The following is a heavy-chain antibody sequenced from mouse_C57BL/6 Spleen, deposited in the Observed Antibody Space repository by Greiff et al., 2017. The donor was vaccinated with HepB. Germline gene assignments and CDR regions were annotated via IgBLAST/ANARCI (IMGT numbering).Heavy chain of an antibody. J-gene: IGHJ4*01. CDR2: INPSNGGT. V-gene: IGHV1-53*01. CDR1: GYTFTSYW. D-gene: IGHD2-3*01. Sequence: VQLQQPGTELVKPGASVKLSCKASGYTFTSYWMHWVKQRPGQGLEWIGNINPSNGGTNYNEKFKSKATLTVDKSSSTAYMQLSSLTSDDSAVYYCARKGGYYPYYYAMDYWGQGTSVTVSS. CDR3: ARKGGYYPYYYAMDY.